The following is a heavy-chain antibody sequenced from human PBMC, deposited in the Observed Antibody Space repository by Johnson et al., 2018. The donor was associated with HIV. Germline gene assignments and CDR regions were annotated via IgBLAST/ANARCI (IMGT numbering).Heavy chain of an antibody. CDR1: GFTFSDYY. D-gene: IGHD4-17*01. J-gene: IGHJ3*02. CDR2: ISSSGSTI. CDR3: ARDSTPWGGDYVGYAFYI. Sequence: QMQLVESGGGLVKPGGSLRLSCAASGFTFSDYYMNWIRQAPGKGLEWVSYISSSGSTIYYADSVKGRFTISRDNAKNSLSLLMNSLRPEGTAVYYCARDSTPWGGDYVGYAFYIWGQGTMVTVSS. V-gene: IGHV3-11*04.